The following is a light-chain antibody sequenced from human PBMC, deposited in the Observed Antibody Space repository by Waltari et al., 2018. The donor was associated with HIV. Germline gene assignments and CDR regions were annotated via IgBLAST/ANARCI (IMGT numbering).Light chain of an antibody. CDR3: AAWDDSLSGRYV. CDR1: SSNIGRNY. CDR2: RNN. J-gene: IGLJ1*01. Sequence: QSVLTQPPSASGTSGQRVTIPCSGSSSNIGRNYVYWYRQLPGTAPKLLIYRNNQRPSGVPDRFSGSKSGTSASLAISGLRSEDEADYYCAAWDDSLSGRYVFGTGTKVTVL. V-gene: IGLV1-47*01.